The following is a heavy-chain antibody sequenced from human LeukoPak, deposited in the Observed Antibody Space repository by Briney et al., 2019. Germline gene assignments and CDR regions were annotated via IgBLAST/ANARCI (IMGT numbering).Heavy chain of an antibody. CDR1: GFTFSTYS. Sequence: GGSLRLSCAASGFTFSTYSMNWVRQAPGKGLEWVSYISSSSSTIYYADSVKGRFTISRDNAKNSLYLQMNSLRAEDTAVYYCARDFSLTRLERPFDYWGQGTLVTVSS. V-gene: IGHV3-48*01. D-gene: IGHD1-1*01. CDR3: ARDFSLTRLERPFDY. CDR2: ISSSSSTI. J-gene: IGHJ4*02.